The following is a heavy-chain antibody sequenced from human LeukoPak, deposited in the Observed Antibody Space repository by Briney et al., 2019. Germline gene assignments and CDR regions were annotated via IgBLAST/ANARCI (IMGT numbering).Heavy chain of an antibody. J-gene: IGHJ4*02. CDR2: IGGSDGTT. V-gene: IGHV3-23*01. CDR3: AKRDSSGSYPYYFDY. Sequence: GGSLRLSCAASGFTFSSYAMSWVRQAPGKGLEWVSAIGGSDGTTYYADSVKGRFTISRDNSKDTLYLQMNSLRVEDTATYYCAKRDSSGSYPYYFDYWGQGTLVTVSS. CDR1: GFTFSSYA. D-gene: IGHD3-22*01.